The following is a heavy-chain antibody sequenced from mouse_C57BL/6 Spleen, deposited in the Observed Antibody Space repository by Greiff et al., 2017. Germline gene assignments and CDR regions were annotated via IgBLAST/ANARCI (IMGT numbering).Heavy chain of an antibody. J-gene: IGHJ4*01. CDR2: IFPGSGRT. CDR3: ARGKRLLKYYARDY. D-gene: IGHD2-3*01. CDR1: GYTFTGYY. V-gene: IGHV1-9*01. Sequence: QVQLQQSGPELMKPGASVKLSCKATGYTFTGYYIEWVKQRPGQGLEWLGGIFPGSGRTNYNEKFKGKATFTADTSSNTAYMLLSSLSTDDDDIEVCARGKRLLKYYARDYWGQGTSVTVSS.